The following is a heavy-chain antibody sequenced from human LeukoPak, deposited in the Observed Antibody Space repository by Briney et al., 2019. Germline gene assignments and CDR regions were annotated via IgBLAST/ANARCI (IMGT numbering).Heavy chain of an antibody. V-gene: IGHV5-51*01. J-gene: IGHJ4*02. CDR3: ARGLGYSGSWYFDY. D-gene: IGHD6-13*01. Sequence: GESLKISCKGSGYSFTTYWIDWVRQMPGKGLEWMGIIYPGDSDTTYSPSFQGQVTISADKSIRTAYLQWSSLKASDTAMYYCARGLGYSGSWYFDYWGQGTLVTVSS. CDR2: IYPGDSDT. CDR1: GYSFTTYW.